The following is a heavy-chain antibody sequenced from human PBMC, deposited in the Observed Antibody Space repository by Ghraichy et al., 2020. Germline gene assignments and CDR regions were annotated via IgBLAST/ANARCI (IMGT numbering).Heavy chain of an antibody. CDR1: GFTFSSYA. V-gene: IGHV3-64*01. CDR2: ISSNGGST. D-gene: IGHD4-23*01. Sequence: GGSLRLSCAASGFTFSSYAMHWVRQAPGKGLEYVSAISSNGGSTYYANSVKGRFTISRDNSKNTLYLQMGSLRAEDMAVYYCARESSKYGGNSGEFDYWGQGTLVTVSS. J-gene: IGHJ4*02. CDR3: ARESSKYGGNSGEFDY.